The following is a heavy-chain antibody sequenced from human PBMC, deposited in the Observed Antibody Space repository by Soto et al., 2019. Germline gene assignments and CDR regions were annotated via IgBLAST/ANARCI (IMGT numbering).Heavy chain of an antibody. CDR2: ISGSGGST. V-gene: IGHV3-23*01. D-gene: IGHD3-10*01. CDR1: GITFRSHA. CDR3: AKDVTTVRGAQGHY. Sequence: GSLRLSCEASGITFRSHAMSWVRQAPGRGLEWVSTISGSGGSTYYADSVKGRFTISRDNSKNTLYLQMNSLRAEDTAVYYCAKDVTTVRGAQGHYWGQGTLVTVSS. J-gene: IGHJ4*02.